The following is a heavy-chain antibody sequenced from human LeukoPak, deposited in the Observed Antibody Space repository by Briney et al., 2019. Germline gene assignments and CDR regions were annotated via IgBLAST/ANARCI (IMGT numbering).Heavy chain of an antibody. CDR1: VGSISSSSYY. D-gene: IGHD1-26*01. V-gene: IGHV4-39*01. J-gene: IGHJ5*02. CDR3: ARGGRGGSYSSDNWFDP. CDR2: IYYSGST. Sequence: KPSETLSLTCTVSVGSISSSSYYCGWIRQPPGKGLGWIGSIYYSGSTYYNPSLKSRVTISVDTSKNQSSLKLSSVTAADTAVYYCARGGRGGSYSSDNWFDPWGQGTLVTVSS.